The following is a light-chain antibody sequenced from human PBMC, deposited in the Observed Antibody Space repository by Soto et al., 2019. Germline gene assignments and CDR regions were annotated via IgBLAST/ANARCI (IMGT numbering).Light chain of an antibody. V-gene: IGLV2-14*01. CDR2: EVR. CDR3: SSYTSDWGV. CDR1: SSDGGGYDL. Sequence: SALLQPASVCGSLEHSITISCTGTSSDGGGYDLVSWYQHHPGKAPKLIIYEVRTRPSGVSDRLSGSKSGNTASLTISGLQAEDDAHYYCSSYTSDWGVFGTGTKLT. J-gene: IGLJ1*01.